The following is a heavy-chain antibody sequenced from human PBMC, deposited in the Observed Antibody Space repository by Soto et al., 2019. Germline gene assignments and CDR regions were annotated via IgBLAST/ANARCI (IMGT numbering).Heavy chain of an antibody. J-gene: IGHJ4*02. D-gene: IGHD1-26*01. CDR2: ISAYNGNT. V-gene: IGHV1-18*01. CDR3: ARSGVWEPRDY. Sequence: QVQLVQSGAEVKKPGASVKVSCKASGYTFTSYGISWVRQAPGQGLDWMGWISAYNGNTTYARKLQGRVTMTTDTTTSTANMELRSLRSDDTAVYYCARSGVWEPRDYWGQGTLVTVSS. CDR1: GYTFTSYG.